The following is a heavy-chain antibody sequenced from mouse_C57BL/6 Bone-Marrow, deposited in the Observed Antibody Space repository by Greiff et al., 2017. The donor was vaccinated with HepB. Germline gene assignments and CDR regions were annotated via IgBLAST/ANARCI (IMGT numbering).Heavy chain of an antibody. CDR2: IDPNSGGT. V-gene: IGHV1-72*01. CDR1: GYTFTSYW. Sequence: QVQLQQPGAELVKPGASVKLSCKASGYTFTSYWMHWVKQRPGRGLEWIGRIDPNSGGTKYNEKFKSKATLTVDKPSSTAYMQLSSLTSEDSAVYYCARPGQLRLRGGGPYAMDYWGQGTSVTVSS. CDR3: ARPGQLRLRGGGPYAMDY. J-gene: IGHJ4*01. D-gene: IGHD3-2*02.